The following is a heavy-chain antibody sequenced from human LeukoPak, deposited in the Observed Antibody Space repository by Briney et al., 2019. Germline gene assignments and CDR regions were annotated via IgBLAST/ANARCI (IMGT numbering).Heavy chain of an antibody. CDR2: INHSGST. D-gene: IGHD5-18*01. V-gene: IGHV4-34*01. CDR3: AKVRGYSYGLYV. J-gene: IGHJ6*02. Sequence: SETLSLTCAVYGGSFSGYYWSWIRQPPGKGLEWIGEINHSGSTNYNPSLKSRVTISVDTSKNRFSLKLSSVTAADTAVYYCAKVRGYSYGLYVWGQGTTVTVSS. CDR1: GGSFSGYY.